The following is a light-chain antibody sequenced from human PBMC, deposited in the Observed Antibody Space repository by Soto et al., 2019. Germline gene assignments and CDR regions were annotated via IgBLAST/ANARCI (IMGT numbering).Light chain of an antibody. CDR2: YAS. V-gene: IGKV3-11*01. J-gene: IGKJ2*01. CDR3: QQRSNWPPNT. CDR1: QSVSSY. Sequence: EIVLTQSPATLSLSPGERATLSCRASQSVSSYLAWYQQKPGQAPRLLIYYASKRATGIPARFSGSGSGTDFTLTISSLEPEDFAVYYCQQRSNWPPNTFGQGTKLEIK.